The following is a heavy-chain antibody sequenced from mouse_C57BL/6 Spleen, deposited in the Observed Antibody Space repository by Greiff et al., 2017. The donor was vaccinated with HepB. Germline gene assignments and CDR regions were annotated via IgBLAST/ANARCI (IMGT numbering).Heavy chain of an antibody. D-gene: IGHD2-3*01. V-gene: IGHV1-55*01. Sequence: QVQLQQPGAELVKPGASVKMSCKASGYTFTSYWITWVKQRPGQGLEWIGDIYPGSGSTNYNEKFKSKATLTVDTSSSTAYMQLSSLTSEDSAVYYCARRVINDGYYGAMDYWGLGTSVTVSS. J-gene: IGHJ4*01. CDR1: GYTFTSYW. CDR2: IYPGSGST. CDR3: ARRVINDGYYGAMDY.